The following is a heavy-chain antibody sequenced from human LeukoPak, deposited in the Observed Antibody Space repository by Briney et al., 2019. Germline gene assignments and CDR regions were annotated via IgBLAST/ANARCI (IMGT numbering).Heavy chain of an antibody. Sequence: GGSLRLSCAASGFTFSSYAMSWVRQAPGKGLEWVSAISGSGGSTYYADSVKGRFTISRDNSKNTLYLQMNSLRAEDTAVYYCAKGLAVPAAMPVGHYFDYWGQGTLVTVSS. J-gene: IGHJ4*02. V-gene: IGHV3-23*01. CDR1: GFTFSSYA. CDR2: ISGSGGST. D-gene: IGHD2-2*01. CDR3: AKGLAVPAAMPVGHYFDY.